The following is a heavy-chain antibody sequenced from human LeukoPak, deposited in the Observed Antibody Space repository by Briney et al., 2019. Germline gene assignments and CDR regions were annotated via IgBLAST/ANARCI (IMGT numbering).Heavy chain of an antibody. D-gene: IGHD3-16*01. CDR2: IHHSGST. CDR3: ARWGSATWYYYGMDV. Sequence: SETLSLTCALSGGSISSNDWWSWVRQPPGKGLEWIGEIHHSGSTNYNPSLRSRVIISVDKSKNQFSLKLSSVTAADTAVYYCARWGSATWYYYGMDVWGQGTTVTVSS. J-gene: IGHJ6*02. CDR1: GGSISSNDW. V-gene: IGHV4-4*02.